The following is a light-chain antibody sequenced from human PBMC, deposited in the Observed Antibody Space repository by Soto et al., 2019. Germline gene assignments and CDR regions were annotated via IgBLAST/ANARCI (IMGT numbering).Light chain of an antibody. Sequence: QSALTQPASVSGSPGQSITISCTGTSSDVGSYDLVSWYQHHPGTAPKLILYEVTKRPSGVSNRFSGSKSGNTASLTISGLQTEDDSHYYCCSYAGSRTIVFGGGTKLTVL. J-gene: IGLJ2*01. CDR2: EVT. CDR1: SSDVGSYDL. CDR3: CSYAGSRTIV. V-gene: IGLV2-23*02.